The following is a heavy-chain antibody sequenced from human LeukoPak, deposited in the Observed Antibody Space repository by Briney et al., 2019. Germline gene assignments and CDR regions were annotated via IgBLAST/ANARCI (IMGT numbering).Heavy chain of an antibody. CDR2: ISYEGGTQ. D-gene: IGHD3-10*01. J-gene: IGHJ5*02. CDR1: GFTFSVYG. Sequence: SGGSLRLSCAASGFTFSVYGMHWVRQAPGKGLEWVAVISYEGGTQHYADSVKGRFIISRDNPRNTLYLQMNILRTEDTAVYYCAKEGTPQVSTWYDLWGQGTQVIVSS. V-gene: IGHV3-30*18. CDR3: AKEGTPQVSTWYDL.